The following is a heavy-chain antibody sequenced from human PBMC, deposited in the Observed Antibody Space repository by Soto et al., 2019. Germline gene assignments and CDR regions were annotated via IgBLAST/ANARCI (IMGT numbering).Heavy chain of an antibody. V-gene: IGHV1-69*06. D-gene: IGHD5-18*01. CDR2: IIPIFGTA. J-gene: IGHJ5*02. CDR3: ARNRAMAKYNWFDP. CDR1: GGTFSSYA. Sequence: SVKVSCKASGGTFSSYAISWVRQAPGQGLEWMGGIIPIFGTANYAQKFQGRVTITADKSTSTAYMELSSLRSEDTAVYYCARNRAMAKYNWFDPWGQGTLVTVSS.